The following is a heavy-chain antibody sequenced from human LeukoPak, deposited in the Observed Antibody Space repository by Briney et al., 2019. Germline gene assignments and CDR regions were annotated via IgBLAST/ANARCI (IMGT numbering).Heavy chain of an antibody. CDR1: GFTFSSYS. CDR2: ISSSSSTI. CDR3: ARGGAHYDFWSGYLYYFDY. Sequence: GGSLRLSCAASGFTFSSYSMNWVRQAPGKGLEWVSYISSSSSTIYYADSVKGRFTISRDNAKNSLYLQMNSLRAEDTAVYYCARGGAHYDFWSGYLYYFDYWGQGTLVTVSS. D-gene: IGHD3-3*01. J-gene: IGHJ4*02. V-gene: IGHV3-48*01.